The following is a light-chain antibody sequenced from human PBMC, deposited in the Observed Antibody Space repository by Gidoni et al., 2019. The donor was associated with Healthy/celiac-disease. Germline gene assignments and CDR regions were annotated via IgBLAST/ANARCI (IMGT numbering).Light chain of an antibody. CDR1: QSISSY. J-gene: IGKJ4*01. CDR3: QQSYSTLLT. CDR2: AAS. Sequence: DIQMTQSPSSLSASVGDRVTITCRASQSISSYLNCYQQKPGKAPKPLIYAASSLQSGVPSRFSGSGSGTDFTLTISSLQPEDFATYYCQQSYSTLLTFXGXTRVEIK. V-gene: IGKV1-39*01.